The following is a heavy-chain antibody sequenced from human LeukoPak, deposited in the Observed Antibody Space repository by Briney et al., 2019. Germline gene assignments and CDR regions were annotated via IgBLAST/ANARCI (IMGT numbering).Heavy chain of an antibody. CDR3: ARATASNWFDP. CDR2: IKEDGSEI. J-gene: IGHJ5*02. CDR1: GFTFSSYW. Sequence: GGSLRLSCAAFGFTFSSYWMGWVRQAPGKGLEWVANIKEDGSEIQYVDSVKGRFTVSRDNAKNALSLRMNSLRAEDTAVYYCARATASNWFDPWGQGTLVTVSS. V-gene: IGHV3-7*01. D-gene: IGHD2-21*01.